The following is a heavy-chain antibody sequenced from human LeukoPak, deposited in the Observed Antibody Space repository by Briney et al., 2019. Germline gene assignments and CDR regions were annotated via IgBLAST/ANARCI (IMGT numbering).Heavy chain of an antibody. CDR2: ISGSGGST. Sequence: GGSLRLSCAASGFTFSSYAMSWVRQAPGKGLEWVSAISGSGGSTYYADSVKGRFTISRDNSKNTLYLQMNSLRAEDTAVYYCAKASFLAGRYFGRLWVYWGQGTLVTVSS. V-gene: IGHV3-23*01. J-gene: IGHJ4*02. CDR3: AKASFLAGRYFGRLWVY. CDR1: GFTFSSYA. D-gene: IGHD3-9*01.